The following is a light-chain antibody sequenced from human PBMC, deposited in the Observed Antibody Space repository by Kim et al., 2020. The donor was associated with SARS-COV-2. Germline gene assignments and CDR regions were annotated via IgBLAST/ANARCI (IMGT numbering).Light chain of an antibody. Sequence: SVGDRVTITCQASQGISKYLNWYQQKPGKAPELLIYDSSTLETGVPSRFRGNGSGTHYTFTITSLQPEDIATYYCQQYDNLPPLTFGGGTKVDIK. CDR3: QQYDNLPPLT. V-gene: IGKV1-33*01. CDR2: DSS. J-gene: IGKJ4*01. CDR1: QGISKY.